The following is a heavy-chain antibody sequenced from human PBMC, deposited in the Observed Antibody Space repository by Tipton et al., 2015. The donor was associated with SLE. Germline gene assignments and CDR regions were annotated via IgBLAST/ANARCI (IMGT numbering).Heavy chain of an antibody. D-gene: IGHD1-26*01. Sequence: SLRLSCAASGFHFSTYGMHWVRQAPGKGLEWVAFIRYDGSVEDYADSVKGRFTISRDNAKNSLFLQMNSLRAEDTAVYYCARVLSGPFDYWGQGTLVTVSS. CDR1: GFHFSTYG. CDR3: ARVLSGPFDY. V-gene: IGHV3-30*02. J-gene: IGHJ4*01. CDR2: IRYDGSVE.